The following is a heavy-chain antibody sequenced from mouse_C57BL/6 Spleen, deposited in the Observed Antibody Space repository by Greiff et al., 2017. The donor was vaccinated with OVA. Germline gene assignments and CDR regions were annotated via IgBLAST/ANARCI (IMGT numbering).Heavy chain of an antibody. Sequence: QVQLQQPGAELVKPGASVTMSCKASGYTFTSYWITWVKQRPGQGLEWIGDIYPGSGSTNYNEKFKSKATLTVDTSSSTAYMQLSSLTSEDSAVYYCARTEGDGYYLAWFAYWGQGTLVTVSA. CDR2: IYPGSGST. J-gene: IGHJ3*01. CDR3: ARTEGDGYYLAWFAY. D-gene: IGHD2-3*01. CDR1: GYTFTSYW. V-gene: IGHV1-55*01.